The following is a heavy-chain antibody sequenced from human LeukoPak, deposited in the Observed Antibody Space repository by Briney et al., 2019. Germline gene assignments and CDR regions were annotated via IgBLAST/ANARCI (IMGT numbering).Heavy chain of an antibody. D-gene: IGHD6-6*01. V-gene: IGHV4-34*01. Sequence: PSETLSLTCAVYGGSFSGYYWSWIRQPPGKGLEWIGEINHSGSTNYSPSLKSRVTISVDTSKNQFSLKLSSVTAADTAVYYCARKYSWRARAVDYWGQGTLVTVSS. CDR1: GGSFSGYY. J-gene: IGHJ4*02. CDR3: ARKYSWRARAVDY. CDR2: INHSGST.